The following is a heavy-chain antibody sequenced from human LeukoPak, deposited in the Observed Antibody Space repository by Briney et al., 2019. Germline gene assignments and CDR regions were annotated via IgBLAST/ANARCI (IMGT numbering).Heavy chain of an antibody. CDR2: MNQDGSEK. V-gene: IGHV3-7*01. J-gene: IGHJ4*02. CDR3: SRAIRGRSSLSEY. D-gene: IGHD3-10*01. Sequence: TGGSLRLSCAASGFTFSNYWMTWVRQAPGKGLEWVAIMNQDGSEKYYVDSVKGRFTISRDNAKNLLYLQTNSLRPEDTAVYYCSRAIRGRSSLSEYWDQGTLVTVSS. CDR1: GFTFSNYW.